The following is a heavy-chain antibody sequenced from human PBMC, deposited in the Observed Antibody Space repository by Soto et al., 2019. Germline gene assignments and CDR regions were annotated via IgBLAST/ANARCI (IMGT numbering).Heavy chain of an antibody. CDR2: IKSKTDGGTT. V-gene: IGHV3-15*01. J-gene: IGHJ4*02. CDR1: GFTFMNAW. Sequence: GGSMRLAFAASGFTFMNAWMSWVRQAPWKGLECVGRIKSKTDGGTTDYAAPVKGRFTISRDDSKNTLYLQMNSLKTEDTAVYYCTTRYCSSTSCYKTFDYWGQGTLVTVSS. D-gene: IGHD2-2*02. CDR3: TTRYCSSTSCYKTFDY.